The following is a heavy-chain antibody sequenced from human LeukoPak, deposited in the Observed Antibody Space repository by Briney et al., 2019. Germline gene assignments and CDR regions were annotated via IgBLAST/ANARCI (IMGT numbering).Heavy chain of an antibody. J-gene: IGHJ4*02. Sequence: GESLKISCKASGYSFTDFWIGWVRQLPGKGLEWMGIIYPNDSDPKYSPSFQGQVTISVDKSITTAYLQWSSLKASDTAMFYCARLILNFGWDWGQGTLVTVSS. D-gene: IGHD3-9*01. CDR3: ARLILNFGWD. CDR1: GYSFTDFW. V-gene: IGHV5-51*01. CDR2: IYPNDSDP.